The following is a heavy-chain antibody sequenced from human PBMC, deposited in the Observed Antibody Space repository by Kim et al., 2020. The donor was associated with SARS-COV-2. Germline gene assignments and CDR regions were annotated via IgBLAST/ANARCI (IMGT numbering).Heavy chain of an antibody. CDR2: ISWNSGSI. V-gene: IGHV3-9*01. D-gene: IGHD5-18*01. CDR1: GFTFDDYA. J-gene: IGHJ4*02. CDR3: AKGRGYSYGHFDY. Sequence: GGSLRLSCAASGFTFDDYAMHWVRQAPGKGLEWVSGISWNSGSIGYADSVKGRFTISRDNAKNSLYLQMNSLRAEDTALYYCAKGRGYSYGHFDYWGQGTLVTVSS.